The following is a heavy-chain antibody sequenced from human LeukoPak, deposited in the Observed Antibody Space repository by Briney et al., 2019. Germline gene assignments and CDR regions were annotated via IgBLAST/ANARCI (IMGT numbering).Heavy chain of an antibody. CDR3: ARDWLYSSPAVTGY. CDR1: GYTFTGYY. CDR2: ISPNSGGT. J-gene: IGHJ4*02. V-gene: IGHV1-2*06. D-gene: IGHD6-19*01. Sequence: ASVKVSCKASGYTFTGYYMHWVRQAPGQGLEWMGRISPNSGGTNYAQKFQGRVTMTRDTSVSAAYMELSRLRSDDTAVYYCARDWLYSSPAVTGYWGQGTLVTVSS.